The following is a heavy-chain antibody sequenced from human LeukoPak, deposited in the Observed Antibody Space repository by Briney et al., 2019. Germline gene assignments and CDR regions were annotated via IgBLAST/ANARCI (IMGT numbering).Heavy chain of an antibody. CDR2: ISGSGGST. J-gene: IGHJ4*02. CDR1: GFTFSSYA. CDR3: AKDLRSGSRTGH. D-gene: IGHD3/OR15-3a*01. V-gene: IGHV3-23*01. Sequence: GGSLRLSCAASGFTFSSYAMSWVRQAPGKGLEWVSAISGSGGSTYYADSVKGRFTISRDNAKNTLYLQMNSLRAEDTAVYYCAKDLRSGSRTGHWGQGTLVTVSS.